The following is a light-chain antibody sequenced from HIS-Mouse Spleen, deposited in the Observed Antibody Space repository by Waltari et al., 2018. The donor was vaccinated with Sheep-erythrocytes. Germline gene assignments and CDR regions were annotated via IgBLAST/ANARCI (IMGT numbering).Light chain of an antibody. CDR3: YSTDSSGNHRV. V-gene: IGLV3-10*01. J-gene: IGLJ2*01. CDR1: ALPKKS. CDR2: EDS. Sequence: GQTARITCSGDALPKKSAYWYQQKSGQAPVLVIYEDSKRPSGIPGRFSGSSSGTMATLTISGAQVEDEADYYCYSTDSSGNHRVFGGGTKLTVL.